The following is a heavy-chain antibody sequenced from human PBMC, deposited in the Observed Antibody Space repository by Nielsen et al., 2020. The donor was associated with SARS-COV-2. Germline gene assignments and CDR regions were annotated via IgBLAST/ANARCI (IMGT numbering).Heavy chain of an antibody. V-gene: IGHV3-30*03. J-gene: IGHJ4*02. CDR3: AQSSDSSGYHYPFDY. Sequence: GGSLRLSCAASGFTFSSYAMSWVRQAPGKGLEWVAVISYDGSNKYYADSVKGRFTISRDNSKNTLYLQMNSLRAEDTAVYYCAQSSDSSGYHYPFDYWGQGTLVTVSS. CDR2: ISYDGSNK. CDR1: GFTFSSYA. D-gene: IGHD3-22*01.